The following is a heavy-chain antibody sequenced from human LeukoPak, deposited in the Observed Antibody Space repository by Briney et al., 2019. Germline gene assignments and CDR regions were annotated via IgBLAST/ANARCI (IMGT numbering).Heavy chain of an antibody. CDR1: GFTFSSYW. D-gene: IGHD3-22*01. J-gene: IGHJ3*02. CDR3: ARETYYYDSSGYYIAFDI. V-gene: IGHV3-7*01. Sequence: PGGSLRLSCAASGFTFSSYWMSWVRQAPGKGLEWVANIKQDGSEKYYVDSVKGRFTISRDNAKNSLYLQMNSLRAEDTAVYYCARETYYYDSSGYYIAFDIWGQGTMVTVSS. CDR2: IKQDGSEK.